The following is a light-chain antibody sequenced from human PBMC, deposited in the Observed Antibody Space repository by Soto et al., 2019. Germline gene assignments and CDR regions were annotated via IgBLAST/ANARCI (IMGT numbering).Light chain of an antibody. Sequence: EIVMTQSPATLSVSPGERATLSCRASQSVSSNLAWYQQKPVQAPMLLIYGASTRATGIPARFSGSGSGTAFTLTINSLQSEDFAVYYCQQYNNWPLYTFGQGTKLEIK. CDR2: GAS. V-gene: IGKV3-15*01. J-gene: IGKJ2*01. CDR3: QQYNNWPLYT. CDR1: QSVSSN.